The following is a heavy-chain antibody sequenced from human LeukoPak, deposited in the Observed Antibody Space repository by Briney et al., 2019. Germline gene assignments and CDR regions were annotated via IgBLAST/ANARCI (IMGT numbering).Heavy chain of an antibody. CDR3: ARDRRIAVAGMVFDY. D-gene: IGHD6-19*01. CDR2: IDPSGGST. Sequence: ASVKVSCKTSGYTFTCYYIHWVRQAPGQGLEWMGIIDPSGGSTTYAQKFQGRVTITADESTSTAYMELSSLRSEDTAVYYCARDRRIAVAGMVFDYWGQGTLVTVSS. V-gene: IGHV1-46*01. J-gene: IGHJ4*02. CDR1: GYTFTCYY.